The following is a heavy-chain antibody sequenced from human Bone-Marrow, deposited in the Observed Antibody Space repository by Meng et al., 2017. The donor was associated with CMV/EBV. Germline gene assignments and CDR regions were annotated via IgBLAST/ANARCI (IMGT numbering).Heavy chain of an antibody. J-gene: IGHJ1*01. V-gene: IGHV3-30*02. CDR3: AKDYRVDYGDYAEYFHH. CDR2: MRYDGSNK. CDR1: GFTFTDYW. Sequence: GESLKISCVASGFTFTDYWIHWVRQPPGKGLEWVTFMRYDGSNKYYADSVKGRFPISRDNSKNTLYLQMNSLRAEDTAVYYCAKDYRVDYGDYAEYFHHWGQGTLVTVSS. D-gene: IGHD4-17*01.